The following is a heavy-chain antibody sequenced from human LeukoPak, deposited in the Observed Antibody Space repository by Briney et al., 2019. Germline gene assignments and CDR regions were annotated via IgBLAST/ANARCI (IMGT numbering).Heavy chain of an antibody. CDR2: IYYSGST. Sequence: SETLSLTCTVSGGSISSSSYYWGWIRQPPGKGLEWIGSIYYSGSTYYNPSLKSRVTISVDTSKNQSSLKLSSVTAADTAVYYCARGHGSGSYQFDYWGQGTLVTVSS. V-gene: IGHV4-39*07. CDR1: GGSISSSSYY. D-gene: IGHD3-10*01. CDR3: ARGHGSGSYQFDY. J-gene: IGHJ4*02.